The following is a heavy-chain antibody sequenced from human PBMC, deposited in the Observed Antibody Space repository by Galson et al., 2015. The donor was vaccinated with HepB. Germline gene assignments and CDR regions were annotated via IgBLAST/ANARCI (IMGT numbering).Heavy chain of an antibody. CDR3: AKAGGRYLLLYWFDP. V-gene: IGHV3-30*18. Sequence: SLRLSCAASGFTFSSYGMHWVRQAPGKGLEWVAVITYNGRVENYSDSVKDRFTISRDNSKNTLYLQMNSLRAEDTAMYYCAKAGGRYLLLYWFDPWGQGTLVTVSP. J-gene: IGHJ5*02. D-gene: IGHD2-2*01. CDR1: GFTFSSYG. CDR2: ITYNGRVE.